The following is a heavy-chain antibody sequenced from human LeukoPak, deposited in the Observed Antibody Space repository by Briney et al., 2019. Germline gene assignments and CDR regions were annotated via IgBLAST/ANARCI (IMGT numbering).Heavy chain of an antibody. J-gene: IGHJ4*02. CDR2: IYTSGST. V-gene: IGHV4-61*02. D-gene: IGHD6-19*01. Sequence: SETLSLTCTVSGGSISSSSYYWSWIRQPAGKGLEWIGRIYTSGSTNYNPSLKSRVTISVDTSKNQFSLKLSSVTAVDTAVYYCASEVSSGWYEIDYWGQGTLVTVSS. CDR3: ASEVSSGWYEIDY. CDR1: GGSISSSSYY.